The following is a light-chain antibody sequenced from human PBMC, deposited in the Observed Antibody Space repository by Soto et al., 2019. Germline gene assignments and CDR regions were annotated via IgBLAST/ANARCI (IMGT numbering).Light chain of an antibody. V-gene: IGLV2-14*01. J-gene: IGLJ1*01. CDR3: SAHTTTTTVYV. Sequence: QSVLTQPASVSGSPGQSITISCTGTSSDGASSNYVSWYQQQPGQAPKLMIYEVNNRPSGVSDRFSGSKSGNTASLTISGLQAEDEADYYCSAHTTTTTVYVFGTGTKGTVL. CDR2: EVN. CDR1: SSDGASSNY.